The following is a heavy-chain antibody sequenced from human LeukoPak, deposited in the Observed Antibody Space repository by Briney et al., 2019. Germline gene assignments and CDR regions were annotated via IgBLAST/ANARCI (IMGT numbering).Heavy chain of an antibody. CDR3: ARLVVLGGSFKDYYYYMDV. V-gene: IGHV3-23*01. Sequence: GGSLRLSCAASGFTFSSYAMSWVRQAPGKGLEWVSAISGSGGSTYYADSVKGRFTISRDNSKNTLYLQMNSLRAEDTAVYYCARLVVLGGSFKDYYYYMDVWGKGTTVTVSS. D-gene: IGHD1-26*01. CDR1: GFTFSSYA. J-gene: IGHJ6*03. CDR2: ISGSGGST.